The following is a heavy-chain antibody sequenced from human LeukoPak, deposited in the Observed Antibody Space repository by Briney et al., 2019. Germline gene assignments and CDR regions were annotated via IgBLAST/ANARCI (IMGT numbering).Heavy chain of an antibody. CDR3: ARDPSRYYGSGSYYSFTDV. CDR1: GYTFTGYY. D-gene: IGHD3-10*01. V-gene: IGHV1-2*02. CDR2: IDPNSGGT. J-gene: IGHJ6*02. Sequence: ASVKVSCKASGYTFTGYYIHWVRQAPGQGLEWMGWIDPNSGGTIYAQKFQGRVTMTRDTSISTAYMELSRLRSDDTAVYYCARDPSRYYGSGSYYSFTDVWGQGTTVTASS.